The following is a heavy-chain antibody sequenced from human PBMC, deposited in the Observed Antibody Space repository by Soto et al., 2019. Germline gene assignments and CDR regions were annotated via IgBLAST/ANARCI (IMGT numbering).Heavy chain of an antibody. Sequence: SVKVSCKASGGTFNRYAISWVRQAPGQGLEWMGGIIPIFGTANYAQKFQGRATITADESTGTAYMELSSLRSEDTAVYYCARDQGYYDSSGYWPYYGMDVWGQGTTVTVSS. J-gene: IGHJ6*02. CDR2: IIPIFGTA. CDR1: GGTFNRYA. CDR3: ARDQGYYDSSGYWPYYGMDV. V-gene: IGHV1-69*13. D-gene: IGHD3-22*01.